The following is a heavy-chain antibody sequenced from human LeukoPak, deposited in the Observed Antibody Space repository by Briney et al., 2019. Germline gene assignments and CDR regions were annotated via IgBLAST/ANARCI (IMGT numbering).Heavy chain of an antibody. CDR3: ARGLATVNGWFDP. CDR2: ISYDGSNK. J-gene: IGHJ5*02. D-gene: IGHD5-24*01. Sequence: GGSLRLSCAASGFTFSSYAMHWVRQAPGKGLEWVAVISYDGSNKYYADSVKGRFTISRDNSKNTLYLQMNSLRAEDTAVYYCARGLATVNGWFDPWGQGTLVTVSS. CDR1: GFTFSSYA. V-gene: IGHV3-30*04.